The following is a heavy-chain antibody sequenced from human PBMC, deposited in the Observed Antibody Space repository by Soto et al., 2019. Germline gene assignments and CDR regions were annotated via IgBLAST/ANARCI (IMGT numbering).Heavy chain of an antibody. Sequence: SVNVSCKSSGGTFSSYSISWVRQAPGQGLECMGGIIPIFGTANYAQKFQGRVTITADESTTTAYMELSSLRSEDTAVYYCARDLKRYYDSSGYGYYYYGMDVWGQGTTVTVSS. V-gene: IGHV1-69*13. J-gene: IGHJ6*02. CDR3: ARDLKRYYDSSGYGYYYYGMDV. D-gene: IGHD3-22*01. CDR2: IIPIFGTA. CDR1: GGTFSSYS.